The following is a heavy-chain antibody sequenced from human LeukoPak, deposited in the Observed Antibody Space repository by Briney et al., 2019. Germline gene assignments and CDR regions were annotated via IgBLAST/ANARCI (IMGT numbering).Heavy chain of an antibody. V-gene: IGHV1-2*02. J-gene: IGHJ4*02. Sequence: VASVKVSCKSSGYTFTGYYMHWVRQAPGQGLDWMGWINPNSGGTNYAQKFQGRVTMTRDTSISTGYMELSRLRSDDTAVYYCATLVIAVAGGFGDYWGQGALVTVSS. CDR2: INPNSGGT. D-gene: IGHD6-19*01. CDR1: GYTFTGYY. CDR3: ATLVIAVAGGFGDY.